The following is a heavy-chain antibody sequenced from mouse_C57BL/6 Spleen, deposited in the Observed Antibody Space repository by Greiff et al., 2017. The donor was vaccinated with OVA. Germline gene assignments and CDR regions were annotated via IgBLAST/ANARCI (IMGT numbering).Heavy chain of an antibody. J-gene: IGHJ2*01. CDR3: ASIYYDYGDGDFDY. CDR1: GYTFTSYW. V-gene: IGHV1-64*01. D-gene: IGHD2-4*01. CDR2: IHPNSGST. Sequence: QVQLQQPGAELVKPGASVKLSCKASGYTFTSYWMHWVKQRPGQGLEWIGMIHPNSGSTNYNEKFKSKATLTVDKSSSTAYMQLSSLTSEDSAVYYCASIYYDYGDGDFDYWGQGTTLTVSS.